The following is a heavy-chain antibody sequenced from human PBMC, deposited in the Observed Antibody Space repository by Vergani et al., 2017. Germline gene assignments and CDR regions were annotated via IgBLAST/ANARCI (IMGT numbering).Heavy chain of an antibody. Sequence: QVQLVESGGGVVQPGRSLRLSCAASGFTFSSYAMHWVRQAPGKGLEWVAVISYDGSNKYYADSVKGRFTISRDNSKNTLYLQMNSLRAEDTAVYDCARARITMIVVVIGFDYWGQGTLVTVSS. CDR2: ISYDGSNK. J-gene: IGHJ4*02. CDR1: GFTFSSYA. CDR3: ARARITMIVVVIGFDY. V-gene: IGHV3-30*01. D-gene: IGHD3-22*01.